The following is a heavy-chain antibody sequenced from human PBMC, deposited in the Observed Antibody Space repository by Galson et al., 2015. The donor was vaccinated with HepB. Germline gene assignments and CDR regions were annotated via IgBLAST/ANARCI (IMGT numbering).Heavy chain of an antibody. Sequence: VKVSCKASGYTFTSYYMHWVRQAPGQGLEWMGVINPSGGSTNYAQNFQGRVTMTRDTSTTIVYMEQTSLKSDDTAVYYCARSLPGGWYYFDYWGQGALVTVSS. V-gene: IGHV1-46*01. J-gene: IGHJ4*02. CDR3: ARSLPGGWYYFDY. D-gene: IGHD3-16*01. CDR1: GYTFTSYY. CDR2: INPSGGST.